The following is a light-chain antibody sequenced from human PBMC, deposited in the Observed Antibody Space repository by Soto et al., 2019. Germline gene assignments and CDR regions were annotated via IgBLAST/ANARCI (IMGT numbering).Light chain of an antibody. CDR2: AST. V-gene: IGKV1-39*01. Sequence: DIPMTQSPSSLSAYIGDRVTITCRASQSVTSNLNWYQQKFGETTKLLMYASTNLQGGVPSRFSGSGSGTDFTLTISGLQNEDFTSYYCQQYYSSRYTFGQGTKLEV. CDR3: QQYYSSRYT. CDR1: QSVTSN. J-gene: IGKJ2*01.